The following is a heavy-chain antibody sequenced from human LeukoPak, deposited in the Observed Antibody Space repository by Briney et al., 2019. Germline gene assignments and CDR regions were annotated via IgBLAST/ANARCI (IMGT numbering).Heavy chain of an antibody. J-gene: IGHJ4*02. CDR2: VYHSGST. Sequence: PSETLSLTCTVSGGSISSYYWSWIRQPPGKGLEWIGSVYHSGSTYYNPSLKSRVTISVDTSKNQFSLKLSSVTAADTAMYYCARIRGYSFGTYLDYWGQGTLVTVSS. CDR3: ARIRGYSFGTYLDY. V-gene: IGHV4-59*08. CDR1: GGSISSYY. D-gene: IGHD5-18*01.